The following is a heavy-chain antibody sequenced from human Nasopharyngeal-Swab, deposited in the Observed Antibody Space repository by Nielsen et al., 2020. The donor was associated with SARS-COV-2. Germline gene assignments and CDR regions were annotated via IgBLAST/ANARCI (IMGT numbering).Heavy chain of an antibody. J-gene: IGHJ4*02. CDR3: ARARDGYNLAY. Sequence: WIRQPPGKGLVWVSRINSDGSSTTYAVSVKGRFTISRDNAKNTLYLQMNSLRAEDTAVYYCARARDGYNLAYWGQGTLVTVSS. D-gene: IGHD5-24*01. V-gene: IGHV3-74*01. CDR2: INSDGSST.